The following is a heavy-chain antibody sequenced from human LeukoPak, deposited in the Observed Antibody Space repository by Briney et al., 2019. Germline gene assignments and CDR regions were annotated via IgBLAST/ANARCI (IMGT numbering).Heavy chain of an antibody. CDR2: IDPSDSYT. CDR1: GYRFTSYW. CDR3: ASEVIAAARD. J-gene: IGHJ4*02. Sequence: GESLKISCKGSGYRFTSYWISWVRQLPGKGLEWMGRIDPSDSYTNYSPSFQGHVTISADKSISTAYLQWSSLKASDTAMYYCASEVIAAARDWGQGTLVTVSS. V-gene: IGHV5-10-1*01. D-gene: IGHD6-13*01.